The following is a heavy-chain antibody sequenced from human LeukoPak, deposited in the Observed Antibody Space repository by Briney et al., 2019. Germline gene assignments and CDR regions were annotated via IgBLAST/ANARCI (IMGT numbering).Heavy chain of an antibody. J-gene: IGHJ4*02. CDR1: GFTFSSYA. V-gene: IGHV3-23*01. Sequence: GGSLRLSCTASGFTFSSYAMSWVRQAPGKGLEWVSAISGSGGSTYYADSVKGRFTISRDNSKNTLYLQTNSLRAEDTAVYYCAKDKPATVVIRRHLFDYWGQGTLVTVSS. CDR2: ISGSGGST. D-gene: IGHD4-23*01. CDR3: AKDKPATVVIRRHLFDY.